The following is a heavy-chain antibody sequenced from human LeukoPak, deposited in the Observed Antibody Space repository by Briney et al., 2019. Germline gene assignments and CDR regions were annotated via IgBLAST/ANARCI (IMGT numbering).Heavy chain of an antibody. V-gene: IGHV4-34*01. CDR1: GGSIISYY. J-gene: IGHJ3*01. CDR3: AGFQSYRS. D-gene: IGHD3-16*02. CDR2: INHSGST. Sequence: PSETLSLTCSVSGGSIISYYWSWIRQPPGKGLEWIGEINHSGSTNYNPSLKSRVTISVDTSKNQFSLKLSSVTAADTAVYYCAGFQSYRSWGQGTMVTVSS.